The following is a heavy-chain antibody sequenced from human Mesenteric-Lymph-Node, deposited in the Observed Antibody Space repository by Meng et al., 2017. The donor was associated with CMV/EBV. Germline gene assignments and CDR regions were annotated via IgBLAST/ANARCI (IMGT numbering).Heavy chain of an antibody. CDR3: AGRLGQLLPWWFDP. Sequence: GGSLRLSCAASGFTFSSYSMNWVRQAPGKGLEWVSSISSSSSYIYYADSAKGRFTISRDNAKNSLYLQMNSLRAEDTAVYYCAGRLGQLLPWWFDPWGQGTLVTVSS. CDR1: GFTFSSYS. V-gene: IGHV3-21*01. J-gene: IGHJ5*02. D-gene: IGHD2-2*01. CDR2: ISSSSSYI.